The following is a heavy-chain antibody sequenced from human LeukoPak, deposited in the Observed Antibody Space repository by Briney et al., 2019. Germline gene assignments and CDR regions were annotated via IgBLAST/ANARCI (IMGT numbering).Heavy chain of an antibody. Sequence: GRSLRLSCAASGFTFSSYGMHWVRQAPGKGLEWVAVIWYDGSSKYYADSVKGRFTISRDNSKNTLYLQMNSLRAEDTAVYYCARDQSIEMATATDYWGQGTLVTVSS. CDR3: ARDQSIEMATATDY. CDR1: GFTFSSYG. V-gene: IGHV3-33*01. D-gene: IGHD5-24*01. CDR2: IWYDGSSK. J-gene: IGHJ4*02.